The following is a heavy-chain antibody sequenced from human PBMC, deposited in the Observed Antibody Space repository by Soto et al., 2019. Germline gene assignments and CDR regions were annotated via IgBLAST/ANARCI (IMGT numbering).Heavy chain of an antibody. J-gene: IGHJ4*02. CDR2: ISGSGGST. V-gene: IGHV3-23*01. Sequence: EVQLLESGGGLVQPGGSLRLSCAASGFTFSSYAMSWVRQAPGKGLEWVSAISGSGGSTYYADSVKGRFTISRDNSKNTLDLQMNSLRAEDTAVYYCAKDDTVTTWSRADYWGQGTLVTVSS. D-gene: IGHD4-17*01. CDR3: AKDDTVTTWSRADY. CDR1: GFTFSSYA.